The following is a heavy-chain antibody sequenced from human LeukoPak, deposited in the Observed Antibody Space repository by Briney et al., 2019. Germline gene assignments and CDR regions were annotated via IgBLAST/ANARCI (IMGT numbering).Heavy chain of an antibody. CDR3: ARAIVYYGSGSYYNNWFDP. D-gene: IGHD3-10*01. CDR1: GGSISSGCYS. Sequence: SETLSLTCAVSGGSISSGCYSWSWIRPPPGKGLEWIGYIYHSGSTYYNPSLKSRVTISVDRSKNQFSLKLSSVTAADTAVYYCARAIVYYGSGSYYNNWFDPWGQGTLVTVSS. V-gene: IGHV4-30-2*01. J-gene: IGHJ5*02. CDR2: IYHSGST.